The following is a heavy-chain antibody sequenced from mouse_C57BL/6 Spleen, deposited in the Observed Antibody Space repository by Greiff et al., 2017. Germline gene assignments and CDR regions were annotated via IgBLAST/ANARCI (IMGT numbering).Heavy chain of an antibody. CDR3: ARGYYYGSSCDY. V-gene: IGHV1-53*01. CDR2: INPSNGGT. J-gene: IGHJ2*01. Sequence: QVQLQQPGTELVKPGASVKLSCKASGYTFTSYWMHWVKQRHGQGLEWIGNINPSNGGTNYNEKFKSKATLTVDKSSSTAYMQLRSLTSEDAAVYYCARGYYYGSSCDYWGQGTTLTVSS. CDR1: GYTFTSYW. D-gene: IGHD1-1*01.